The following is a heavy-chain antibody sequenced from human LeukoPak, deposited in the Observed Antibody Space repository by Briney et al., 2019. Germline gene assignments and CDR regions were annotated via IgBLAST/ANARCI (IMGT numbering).Heavy chain of an antibody. CDR3: VRTPPNWGADY. CDR1: GYTFITHD. D-gene: IGHD7-27*01. V-gene: IGHV1-8*01. J-gene: IGHJ4*02. Sequence: GASVKVSCKASGYTFITHDINWVRQATGQGLEWMGWMSPNSGNTGYAQKFQGRVTMTRNTAMSTAYLELSSLRSEDTAVYYCVRTPPNWGADYWGQGTLVTVSS. CDR2: MSPNSGNT.